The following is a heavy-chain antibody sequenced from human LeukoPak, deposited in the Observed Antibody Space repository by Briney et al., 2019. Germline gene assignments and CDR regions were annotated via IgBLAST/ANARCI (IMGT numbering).Heavy chain of an antibody. J-gene: IGHJ4*02. CDR2: IKQDGSEK. CDR3: ARYGSGSPDY. V-gene: IGHV3-7*01. Sequence: GGTLRLSCAGSGCTFSNYWMSWVRQAPGKGLEWVANIKQDGSEKEYVDSVKGRFTISRDNGKNSVYLQMNSLRAEDTAVYYCARYGSGSPDYWGQGTLVTVSS. CDR1: GCTFSNYW. D-gene: IGHD3-10*01.